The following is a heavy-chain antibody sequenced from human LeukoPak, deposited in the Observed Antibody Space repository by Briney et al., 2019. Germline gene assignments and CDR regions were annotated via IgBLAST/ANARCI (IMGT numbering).Heavy chain of an antibody. Sequence: ASVKVSCKASGYTFTSYGISWVRQAPGQGLEWMGWISAYNGNTNYAQKLQGRVTMTTDTSTSTAYMELRSLRSDETAVYYCARGDYYDSSGLFDYWGQGTLVTVSS. CDR1: GYTFTSYG. D-gene: IGHD3-22*01. J-gene: IGHJ4*02. V-gene: IGHV1-18*01. CDR2: ISAYNGNT. CDR3: ARGDYYDSSGLFDY.